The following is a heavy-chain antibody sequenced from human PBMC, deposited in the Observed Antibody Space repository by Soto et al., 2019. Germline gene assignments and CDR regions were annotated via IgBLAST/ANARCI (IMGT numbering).Heavy chain of an antibody. CDR2: IYHSGST. CDR3: ASSESAYYFDY. D-gene: IGHD6-25*01. CDR1: GGSISSSNW. J-gene: IGHJ4*02. V-gene: IGHV4-4*02. Sequence: SETLSLTCAVSGGSISSSNWWSWVRQPPGKGLEWIGEIYHSGSTNYNPSLKSRVTISVDKSKNQSSLKLSSVTAADTAVYYYASSESAYYFDYWGQGTLVTVSS.